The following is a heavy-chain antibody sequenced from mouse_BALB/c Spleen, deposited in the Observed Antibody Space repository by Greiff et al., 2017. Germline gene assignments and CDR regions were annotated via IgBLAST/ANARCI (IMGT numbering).Heavy chain of an antibody. V-gene: IGHV3-2*02. J-gene: IGHJ4*01. CDR3: ARGYDGYPYAMDY. CDR2: ISYSGST. CDR1: GYSITSDYA. D-gene: IGHD2-3*01. Sequence: VQLKESGPGLVKPSQSLSLTCTVTGYSITSDYAWNWIRQFPGNKLEWMGYISYSGSTSYNPSLKSRISITRDTSKNQFFLQLNSVTTEDTATYYCARGYDGYPYAMDYWGQGTSVTVSS.